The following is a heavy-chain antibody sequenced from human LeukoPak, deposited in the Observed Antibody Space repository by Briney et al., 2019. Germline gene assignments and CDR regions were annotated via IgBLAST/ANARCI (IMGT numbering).Heavy chain of an antibody. CDR3: ARTYGSGTGPYNWFDP. J-gene: IGHJ5*02. Sequence: SETLSLTCTVSGGSISRYYWSWIRQPPGKGLEGIGYIYYSGSTYYNPPLKRRVTISVDTSKNQFSLKLNSMTDADTAVYYCARTYGSGTGPYNWFDPWGQGTLVTVSS. V-gene: IGHV4-59*08. D-gene: IGHD3-10*01. CDR2: IYYSGST. CDR1: GGSISRYY.